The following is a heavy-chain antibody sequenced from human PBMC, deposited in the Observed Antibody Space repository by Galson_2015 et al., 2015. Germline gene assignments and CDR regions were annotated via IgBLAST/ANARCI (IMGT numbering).Heavy chain of an antibody. V-gene: IGHV1-18*04. Sequence: SVKVSCKASGYTFTSYGISWVRQAPGQGLEWMGWISAYNGNTNYAQKLQGRVTMTTDTSTSTAYMELRSLRSDDTAVYYCASLHQAYYYGSGSYASYYFDYWGQGTLVTVSS. CDR3: ASLHQAYYYGSGSYASYYFDY. CDR2: ISAYNGNT. D-gene: IGHD3-10*01. J-gene: IGHJ4*02. CDR1: GYTFTSYG.